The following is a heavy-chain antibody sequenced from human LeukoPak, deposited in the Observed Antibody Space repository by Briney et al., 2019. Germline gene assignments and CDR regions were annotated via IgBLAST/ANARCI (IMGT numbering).Heavy chain of an antibody. D-gene: IGHD1-26*01. CDR1: GFTFSSYS. CDR3: ARGKWEPLDY. J-gene: IGHJ4*02. CDR2: ISYDGSNK. V-gene: IGHV3-30*03. Sequence: PGGSLRLSCAASGFTFSSYSMNWVRQAPGKGLEWVAVISYDGSNKYYADSVKGRFTISRDNAKNSLYLQMNSLRAEDTAVYYCARGKWEPLDYWGQGTLVTVSS.